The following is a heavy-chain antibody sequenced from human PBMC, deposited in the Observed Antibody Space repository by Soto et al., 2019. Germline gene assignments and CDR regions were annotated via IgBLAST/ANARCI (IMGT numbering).Heavy chain of an antibody. D-gene: IGHD6-19*01. Sequence: GGSLRLSCAASGFTFSSYGMHWVRQAPGKGLEWVAVISYDGSNKYYADSVKGRFTISRDNSKSTLYLQMNSLRAEDTAVYYCAKSPRRIAVAPYFDYWGQGTLVTVSS. J-gene: IGHJ4*02. CDR2: ISYDGSNK. CDR1: GFTFSSYG. V-gene: IGHV3-30*18. CDR3: AKSPRRIAVAPYFDY.